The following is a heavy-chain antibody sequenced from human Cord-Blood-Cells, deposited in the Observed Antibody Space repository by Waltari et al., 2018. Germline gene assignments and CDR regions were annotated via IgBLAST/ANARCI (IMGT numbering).Heavy chain of an antibody. J-gene: IGHJ3*02. D-gene: IGHD2-15*01. CDR2: ISSSSSTI. V-gene: IGHV3-48*02. CDR1: GFTFRSYS. CDR3: ARDSGYCSGGSCYYDAFDI. Sequence: EVQLVESGGGLVQPGGSLRLSCAASGFTFRSYSLNWVRQAPGKGLEWVSYISSSSSTIYYADSVKGRFTISRDNAKNSLYLQMNSLRDEDTAVYYCARDSGYCSGGSCYYDAFDIWGQGTMVTVSS.